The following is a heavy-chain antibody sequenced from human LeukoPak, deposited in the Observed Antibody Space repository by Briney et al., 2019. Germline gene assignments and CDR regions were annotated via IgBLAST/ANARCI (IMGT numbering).Heavy chain of an antibody. CDR2: IYTSGST. V-gene: IGHV4-4*07. CDR3: ARQSTVTKGVGYYYYYMDV. J-gene: IGHJ6*03. Sequence: PSETLSLTYTVSGGSISSYYWSWIRQPAGKGLEWIGRIYTSGSTNYNPSLKSRVTMSVDTSKNQFSLKLSSVTAADTAVYYCARQSTVTKGVGYYYYYMDVWGKGTTVTVSS. CDR1: GGSISSYY. D-gene: IGHD4-17*01.